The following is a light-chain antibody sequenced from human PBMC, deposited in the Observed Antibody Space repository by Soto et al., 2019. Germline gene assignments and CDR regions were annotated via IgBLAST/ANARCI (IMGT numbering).Light chain of an antibody. J-gene: IGKJ1*01. CDR2: DAS. Sequence: DMQMTQSPSTLSASVGDRVTITCRASQSVSNWLAWYQQKPGKAPKFLIYDASTLKSGVPSRFSGSGSGTEFTLTISSLQPDDFATYYCQQYNTYSGTFGQGTKVDIK. V-gene: IGKV1-5*01. CDR1: QSVSNW. CDR3: QQYNTYSGT.